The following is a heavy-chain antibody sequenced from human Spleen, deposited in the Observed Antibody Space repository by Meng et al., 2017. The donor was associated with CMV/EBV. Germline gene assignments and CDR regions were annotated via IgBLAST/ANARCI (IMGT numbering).Heavy chain of an antibody. J-gene: IGHJ4*02. V-gene: IGHV3-30*19. CDR3: ARPTYSGYDLYYFDY. CDR1: GFTFSSYG. CDR2: ISYDGSNK. D-gene: IGHD5-12*01. Sequence: GESLKISCAASGFTFSSYGIHWVRQAPGKGLEWVAVISYDGSNKYYADSVKARFTISRDNSKNTLYLQMNSLRAEDTAVYYCARPTYSGYDLYYFDYWGQGTLVTVSS.